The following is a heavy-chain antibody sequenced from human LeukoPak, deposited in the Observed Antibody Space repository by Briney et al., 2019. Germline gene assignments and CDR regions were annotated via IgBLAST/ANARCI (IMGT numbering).Heavy chain of an antibody. J-gene: IGHJ4*02. CDR1: GFSFFSYA. Sequence: GGSLRLSCAASGFSFFSYAMHWVRQAPGKGLEWVALTSFDGRQNYYADSVKGRFTISRDNSKKILYLQINSLRAEDTAVYYCAGGYSSGWSSFDYWGQGTLVTVSS. V-gene: IGHV3-30*04. D-gene: IGHD6-19*01. CDR2: TSFDGRQN. CDR3: AGGYSSGWSSFDY.